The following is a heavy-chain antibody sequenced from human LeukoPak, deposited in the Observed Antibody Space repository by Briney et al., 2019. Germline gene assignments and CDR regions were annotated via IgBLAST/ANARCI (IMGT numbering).Heavy chain of an antibody. J-gene: IGHJ1*01. D-gene: IGHD2-2*01. CDR2: TSYDGNNK. Sequence: GGSLRLSCAASGFSFSSYAMHWVRQAPGKGLEWVSVTSYDGNNKYYADSVKGRFTISRDNSKNTLYLQMNSLRAEDTAVYYCAGDVCSSTSCYGGGYFQYWGQGTLVTVSS. CDR3: AGDVCSSTSCYGGGYFQY. V-gene: IGHV3-30-3*01. CDR1: GFSFSSYA.